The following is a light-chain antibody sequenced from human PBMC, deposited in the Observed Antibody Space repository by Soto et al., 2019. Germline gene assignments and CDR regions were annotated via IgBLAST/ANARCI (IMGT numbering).Light chain of an antibody. Sequence: SAPTQPPPVSGAPGQAVTISRPGTSSGVGGYNYVSWYQQHPGKAPRLMIYDVSKRPSGVPDRFSGSKSGNTASLTISGLQAEDEADYYCCSYAGSYTFYVFGIGTKVTVL. V-gene: IGLV2-11*01. CDR3: CSYAGSYTFYV. J-gene: IGLJ1*01. CDR1: SSGVGGYNY. CDR2: DVS.